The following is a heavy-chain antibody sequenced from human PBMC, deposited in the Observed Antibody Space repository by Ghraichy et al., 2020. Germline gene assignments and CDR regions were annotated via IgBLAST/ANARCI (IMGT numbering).Heavy chain of an antibody. V-gene: IGHV3-23*01. CDR1: GFSCSHFA. Sequence: GGSLRLSCAACGFSCSHFAMTWVRQAPGKGLEWVSTITGRSDTTYYADSVKGRFTISRDNSRSTLYVQMSSLRADDTAIYYCVKDWGNYGSGSYDYFDYWGQGTLVTVSS. D-gene: IGHD3-10*01. J-gene: IGHJ4*02. CDR3: VKDWGNYGSGSYDYFDY. CDR2: ITGRSDTT.